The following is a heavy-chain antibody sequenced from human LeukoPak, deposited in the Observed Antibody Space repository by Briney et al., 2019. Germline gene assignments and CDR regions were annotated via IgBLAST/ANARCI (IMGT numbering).Heavy chain of an antibody. CDR2: IYPGDSDT. V-gene: IGHV5-51*01. CDR1: GYSFTNYW. Sequence: GESLKISCKGSGYSFTNYWIGWVRQMPGKGLEWMGIIYPGDSDTRYSPSFQGQVTISADKSISTAYLQWSSLKASDTAMYYCARHKRGYSGYDYYFDYWGQGTLVTVST. J-gene: IGHJ4*02. D-gene: IGHD5-12*01. CDR3: ARHKRGYSGYDYYFDY.